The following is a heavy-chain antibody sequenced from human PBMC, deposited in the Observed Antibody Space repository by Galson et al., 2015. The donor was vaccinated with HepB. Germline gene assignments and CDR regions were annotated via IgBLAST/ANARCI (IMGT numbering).Heavy chain of an antibody. D-gene: IGHD3-10*01. V-gene: IGHV4-34*01. CDR3: ARGERNYYGSGSYYRANWFDP. CDR1: GGSFSGYY. J-gene: IGHJ5*02. CDR2: INHSGST. Sequence: SETLSLTCVAYGGSFSGYYWSWIRQSPGKGLEWIGEINHSGSTNYNPSLKSRVTISIDTSKTQFSLKLSSVTAADTAVYYCARGERNYYGSGSYYRANWFDPWGQGTLVTVSS.